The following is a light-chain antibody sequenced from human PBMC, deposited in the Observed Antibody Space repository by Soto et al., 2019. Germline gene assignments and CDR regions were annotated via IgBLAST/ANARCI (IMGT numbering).Light chain of an antibody. Sequence: DIQMTQSPSSLSASVGDRVSITCQASQDISNSLSWYQHKPGKAPKLLIYGASTLETGVPSRFSGGGFGTHFTFTISSLQPEDIATYYCQQFHNLPFTFGPGTKVYI. CDR1: QDISNS. CDR3: QQFHNLPFT. V-gene: IGKV1-33*01. CDR2: GAS. J-gene: IGKJ3*01.